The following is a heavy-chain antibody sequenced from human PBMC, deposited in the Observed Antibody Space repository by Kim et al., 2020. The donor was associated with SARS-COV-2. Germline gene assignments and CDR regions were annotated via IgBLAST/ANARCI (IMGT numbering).Heavy chain of an antibody. Sequence: TYYNPSLQSQVTISVDTSKNQFSLNLRSVTATDTAVYYCARRGGIVNNYNYWGQGTLVTVSS. D-gene: IGHD1-1*01. V-gene: IGHV4-39*01. J-gene: IGHJ4*02. CDR2: T. CDR3: ARRGGIVNNYNY.